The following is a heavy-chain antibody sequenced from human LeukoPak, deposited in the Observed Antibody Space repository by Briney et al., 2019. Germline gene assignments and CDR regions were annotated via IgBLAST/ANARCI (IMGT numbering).Heavy chain of an antibody. CDR3: ARRLSGSYLEFDY. CDR1: GYTFTGYY. Sequence: GASVKVSCKASGYTFTGYYMHWVRQAPGQGLEWMGWINPNSGGTNYAQKFQGRVTMTRDTSISTAYMELSRLRSDDTAVYYCARRLSGSYLEFDYWGQGTLVTVSS. V-gene: IGHV1-2*02. D-gene: IGHD1-26*01. CDR2: INPNSGGT. J-gene: IGHJ4*02.